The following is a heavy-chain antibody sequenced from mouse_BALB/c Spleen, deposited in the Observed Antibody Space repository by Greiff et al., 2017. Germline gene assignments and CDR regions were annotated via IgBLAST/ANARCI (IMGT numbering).Heavy chain of an antibody. CDR2: IYPGDGDT. D-gene: IGHD2-4*01. J-gene: IGHJ3*01. CDR3: ARCGDYDGTWFAY. CDR1: GYAFSSYW. V-gene: IGHV1-80*01. Sequence: VQLQQSGAELVRPGSSVKISCKASGYAFSSYWMNWVKQRPGQGLEWIGQIYPGDGDTNYNGKFKGKATLTADKSSSTAYMQLSSLTSEDSAVYFCARCGDYDGTWFAYWGQGTLVTVSA.